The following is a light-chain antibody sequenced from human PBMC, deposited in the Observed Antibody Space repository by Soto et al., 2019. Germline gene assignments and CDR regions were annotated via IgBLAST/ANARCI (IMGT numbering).Light chain of an antibody. V-gene: IGKV1-39*01. J-gene: IGKJ1*01. CDR3: QQSYSTPPWT. Sequence: DIQMTQSPSSLSASVGDRVTITCRASQSISSYLNWYQQKPGKAPMLLIYAASSLQSGVPSRFSGSGSGTDFTLTISSPQPEDFATYYCQQSYSTPPWTFGQGTKVEIK. CDR2: AAS. CDR1: QSISSY.